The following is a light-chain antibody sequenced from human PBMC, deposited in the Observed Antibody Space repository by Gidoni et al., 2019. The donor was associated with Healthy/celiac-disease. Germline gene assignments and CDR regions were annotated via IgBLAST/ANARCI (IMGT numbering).Light chain of an antibody. Sequence: TVLSKSPATLSLSPGERATLSCRASQSVSSYLAWYQQKPGQAPRLLIYDASNRATGIPARFSGSGSGTDFTLTISSLEPEDFAVYYCQQRSNWPPYTFGQGTKLEIK. CDR1: QSVSSY. J-gene: IGKJ2*01. CDR3: QQRSNWPPYT. CDR2: DAS. V-gene: IGKV3-11*01.